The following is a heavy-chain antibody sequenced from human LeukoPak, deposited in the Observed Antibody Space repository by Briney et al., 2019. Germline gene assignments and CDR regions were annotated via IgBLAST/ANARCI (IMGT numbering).Heavy chain of an antibody. J-gene: IGHJ4*02. CDR3: ASELGDDYGDYVLVDY. V-gene: IGHV3-21*01. CDR1: GFTFSSYS. D-gene: IGHD4-17*01. CDR2: ISSSGSYI. Sequence: GGSLRLSCAASGFTFSSYSMNWVRQAPGKGLEWVSSISSSGSYIYYADSVKGRFTISRDNAKNSLYLQMNSLRAEDTAVYYCASELGDDYGDYVLVDYWGQGTLVTVSS.